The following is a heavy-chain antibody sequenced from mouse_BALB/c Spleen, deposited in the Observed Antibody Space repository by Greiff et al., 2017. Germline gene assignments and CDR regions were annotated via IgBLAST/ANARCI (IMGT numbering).Heavy chain of an antibody. Sequence: EVQLQESGPELVKPGASVKISCKASGYSFTGYFMNWVKQSHGKSLEWIGRINPYNGDTFYNQKFKGKATLTVDKSSSTAHMELLSLTSEDSAVYYCGRSRGYDGYYRYAMDYWGQGTSVTVSS. CDR2: INPYNGDT. D-gene: IGHD2-3*01. CDR1: GYSFTGYF. J-gene: IGHJ4*01. CDR3: GRSRGYDGYYRYAMDY. V-gene: IGHV1-37*01.